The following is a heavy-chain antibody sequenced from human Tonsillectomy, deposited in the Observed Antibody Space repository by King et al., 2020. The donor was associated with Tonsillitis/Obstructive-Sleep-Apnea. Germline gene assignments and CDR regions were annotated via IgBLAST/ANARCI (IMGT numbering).Heavy chain of an antibody. D-gene: IGHD3-16*01. Sequence: VQLVESGGGLVQPGRSLRLSCTASGFTFGDYPMSWVRQAPGKGLEWVGFIRNKAYGGTTEYAASVKGRFTISRDDSKSIAYLQMNSLKTEDTAVYYCTREGGQNLGDYYYYYMDVWGKGTTVNGS. J-gene: IGHJ6*03. CDR1: GFTFGDYP. CDR3: TREGGQNLGDYYYYYMDV. V-gene: IGHV3-49*04. CDR2: IRNKAYGGTT.